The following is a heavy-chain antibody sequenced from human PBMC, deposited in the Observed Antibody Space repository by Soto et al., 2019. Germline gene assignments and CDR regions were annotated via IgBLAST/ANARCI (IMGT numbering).Heavy chain of an antibody. CDR1: GGTFSSYV. CDR2: IITIFETA. D-gene: IGHD1-26*01. Sequence: QVQLVQSGPEMKKPGSSVKVSCKASGGTFSSYVISWVRQAPGHGLEWMGGIITIFETAKYEQKFQGRVTMTRDTSINTAYMELTTPTSDDTAFYYCARGVSAGVDYWGQGTLVTVSS. V-gene: IGHV1-69*06. CDR3: ARGVSAGVDY. J-gene: IGHJ4*02.